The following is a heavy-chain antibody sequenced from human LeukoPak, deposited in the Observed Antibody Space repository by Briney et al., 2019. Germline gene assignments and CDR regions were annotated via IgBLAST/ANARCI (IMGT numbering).Heavy chain of an antibody. D-gene: IGHD5-24*01. CDR1: GYSISSGDY. J-gene: IGHJ3*02. CDR2: IFFSGST. Sequence: SETLSLTCTVSGYSISSGDYWGWIRQPPGKGLEWIGYIFFSGSTNYNPSLKSRVTMSVDTSKNQFSLNLSSVTAADTAVYYCARGEMATIEDAFDIWGQGTMVTVSS. CDR3: ARGEMATIEDAFDI. V-gene: IGHV4-61*08.